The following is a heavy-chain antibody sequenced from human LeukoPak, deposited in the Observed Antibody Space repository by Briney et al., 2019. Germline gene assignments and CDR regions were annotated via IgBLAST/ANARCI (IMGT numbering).Heavy chain of an antibody. D-gene: IGHD5-12*01. J-gene: IGHJ4*02. CDR1: GGSISSGSYY. CDR2: IYTSGST. CDR3: ASQQWYSGYDFAPIDY. V-gene: IGHV4-61*02. Sequence: PSETLSLTCTVSGGSISSGSYYWSWIRQPAGKGLEWIGRIYTSGSTNYNPSLKSRVTISVDTSKNQFSLKLSSVTAADTAVYYCASQQWYSGYDFAPIDYWGQGTLVTVSS.